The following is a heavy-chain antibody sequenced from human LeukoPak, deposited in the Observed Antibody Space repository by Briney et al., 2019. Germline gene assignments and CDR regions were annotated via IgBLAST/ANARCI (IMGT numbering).Heavy chain of an antibody. J-gene: IGHJ4*02. V-gene: IGHV3-23*01. D-gene: IGHD6-19*01. CDR2: ITGSGAFT. Sequence: GGSLRLSCAASGFTVSSNYMSWVRQAPGKGLEWVSAITGSGAFTDYADSVKGRFTISRDNSKNTLYLQMNSLRAEDTAIYYCAKRSAESSGYFDSWGQGTLVTVSS. CDR3: AKRSAESSGYFDS. CDR1: GFTVSSNY.